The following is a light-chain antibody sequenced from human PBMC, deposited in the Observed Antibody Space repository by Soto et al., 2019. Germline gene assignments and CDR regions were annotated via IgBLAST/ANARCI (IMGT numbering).Light chain of an antibody. Sequence: EIVLTQSPATLSVSPCERATLSCRASQSVSNNLAWYQHRPGQGPRLLIYGASTRATGIPARFSGSGSGTEFTLTISSLQSEDFAVYYCQQYNNWPLTFGGGTKVDIK. CDR3: QQYNNWPLT. V-gene: IGKV3-15*01. J-gene: IGKJ4*01. CDR2: GAS. CDR1: QSVSNN.